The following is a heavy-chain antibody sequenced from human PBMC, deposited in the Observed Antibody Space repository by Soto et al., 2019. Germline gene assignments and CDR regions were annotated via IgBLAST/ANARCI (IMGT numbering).Heavy chain of an antibody. CDR1: EFTFSSYA. V-gene: IGHV3-30*03. J-gene: IGHJ6*02. D-gene: IGHD2-15*01. Sequence: QLVESGGRGVQPGRSLRLSCEASEFTFSSYATHWVRQAPGRGLEWVALISFDGTTEYYADSVKGRFIISRDNSRSMVYLQMDSLRPDDTAIYYCARPIPRWSYHYGMDVWGQGTTVTVSS. CDR2: ISFDGTTE. CDR3: ARPIPRWSYHYGMDV.